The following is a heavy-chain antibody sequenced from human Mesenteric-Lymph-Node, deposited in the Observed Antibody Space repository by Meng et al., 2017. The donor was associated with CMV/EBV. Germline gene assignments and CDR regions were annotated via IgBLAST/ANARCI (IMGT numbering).Heavy chain of an antibody. CDR3: TRVGGGYFDY. D-gene: IGHD3-16*01. Sequence: RQAPGQGLEWMGRINPNSGGTNYAQKFQGRVTMTRDTSISTAYMELSRLRSDDTAVYYCTRVGGGYFDYWGQGTLVTVSS. CDR2: INPNSGGT. J-gene: IGHJ4*02. V-gene: IGHV1-2*06.